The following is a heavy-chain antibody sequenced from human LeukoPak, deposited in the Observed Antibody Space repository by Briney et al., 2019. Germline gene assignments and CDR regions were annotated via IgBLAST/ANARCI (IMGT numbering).Heavy chain of an antibody. CDR1: GITFSSYA. J-gene: IGHJ4*02. D-gene: IGHD6-13*01. V-gene: IGHV3-23*01. CDR3: ARRSSSWYFDY. CDR2: ISGGGVST. Sequence: PGGSLRLSCAASGITFSSYAMSWVRQAPGKGLEWVSAISGGGVSTYYADSVKGRFTISRDNSKNTLYLQMNSLIGEDTAVYYCARRSSSWYFDYWGQGTLVTVSS.